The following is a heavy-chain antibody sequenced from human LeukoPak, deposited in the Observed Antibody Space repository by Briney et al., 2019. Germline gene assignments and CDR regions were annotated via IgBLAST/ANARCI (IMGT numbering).Heavy chain of an antibody. CDR3: ARHPGIAVAGLDY. D-gene: IGHD6-19*01. Sequence: VASVKVSCTASGGTFSSYAISWVRQAPGQGLEWMGGIIPIFGTANYAQKFQGRVTITADESTSTAYMELSSLRSEDTAVYYCARHPGIAVAGLDYWGQGTLVTVSS. CDR1: GGTFSSYA. V-gene: IGHV1-69*01. J-gene: IGHJ4*02. CDR2: IIPIFGTA.